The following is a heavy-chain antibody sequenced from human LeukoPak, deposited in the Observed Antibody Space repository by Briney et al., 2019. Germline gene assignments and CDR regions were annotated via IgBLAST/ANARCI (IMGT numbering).Heavy chain of an antibody. V-gene: IGHV3-23*01. J-gene: IGHJ4*02. D-gene: IGHD6-19*01. Sequence: GGSLRLSCAASGFTFSSYAMSWVRQAPGKGLEWVSAISGSGGSTYYADSVKGRFTISRDNSKNTLYLQMNSLRAEDTAVYYCARGLYSSGWYDLDYWGQGTPVTVSS. CDR3: ARGLYSSGWYDLDY. CDR2: ISGSGGST. CDR1: GFTFSSYA.